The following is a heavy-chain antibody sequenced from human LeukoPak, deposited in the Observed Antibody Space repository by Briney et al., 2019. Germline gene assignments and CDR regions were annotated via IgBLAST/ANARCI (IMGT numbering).Heavy chain of an antibody. CDR1: GYTFTGYY. J-gene: IGHJ5*02. Sequence: ASVKVSCKASGYTFTGYYMHWVRQAPGQGLEWMGWINPNSGGANYAQKFQGRVTMTRDTSISTAYMELSRLRSDDTAVYYCASGPLGYSYGDWFDPWGLGTLVTVSS. CDR2: INPNSGGA. CDR3: ASGPLGYSYGDWFDP. V-gene: IGHV1-2*02. D-gene: IGHD5-18*01.